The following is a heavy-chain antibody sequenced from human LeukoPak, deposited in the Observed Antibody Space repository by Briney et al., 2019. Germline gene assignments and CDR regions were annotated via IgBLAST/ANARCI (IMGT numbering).Heavy chain of an antibody. CDR2: IYYSGST. J-gene: IGHJ6*03. CDR3: ARVARGGGKGIYYYYMDV. CDR1: GGSVSSSSYY. D-gene: IGHD2-15*01. V-gene: IGHV4-39*07. Sequence: SETLSLTCTVSGGSVSSSSYYRSWIRQPPGKGLEWIGSIYYSGSTYYNPSLKSRVTISVDTSKNQFSLKLSSVTAADTAVYYCARVARGGGKGIYYYYMDVWGKGTTVTISS.